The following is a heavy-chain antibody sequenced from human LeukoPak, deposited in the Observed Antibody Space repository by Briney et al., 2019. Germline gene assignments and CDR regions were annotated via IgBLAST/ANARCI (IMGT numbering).Heavy chain of an antibody. CDR3: AKGSSEVSGYIPYYYYYGMDV. J-gene: IGHJ6*02. Sequence: PGGSLRLSCAASGFTFSSYGMHWVRQAPGKGLEWVAVISYDGSNKYYADSVKGRFTISRDNSKNTLYLQMNSLRAEDTAVYYCAKGSSEVSGYIPYYYYYGMDVWGQGTTVTVSS. CDR1: GFTFSSYG. V-gene: IGHV3-30*18. CDR2: ISYDGSNK. D-gene: IGHD3-3*01.